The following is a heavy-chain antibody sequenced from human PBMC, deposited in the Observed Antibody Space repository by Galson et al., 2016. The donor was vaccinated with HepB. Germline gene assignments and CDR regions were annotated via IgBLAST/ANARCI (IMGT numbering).Heavy chain of an antibody. J-gene: IGHJ6*02. V-gene: IGHV2-5*02. D-gene: IGHD6-13*01. CDR2: IYWDDDK. CDR1: GFSLSTSAVG. CDR3: AHRQVATPGTHYYYYGMDV. Sequence: PALVKPTQTLTLTCTFSGFSLSTSAVGVGWIRQPPGKALECLALIYWDDDKLYNPSLKSRLTITKDTSKNQVVPTMTNMDPVDTATYYCAHRQVATPGTHYYYYGMDVWGQGTTVTVSS.